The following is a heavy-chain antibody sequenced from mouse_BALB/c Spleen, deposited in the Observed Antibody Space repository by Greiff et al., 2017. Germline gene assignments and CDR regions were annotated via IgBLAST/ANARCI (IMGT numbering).Heavy chain of an antibody. V-gene: IGHV5-6-4*01. Sequence: EVMLVESGGGLVKPGGSLKLSCAASGFTFSSYTLSWVRQTPEKRLEWVATISSGGSYTYYPASVKGRFTISRDNAKNTLYLKMSSLKSENTAMYYCTRESDYGDGMDYWGQGTSVTVSA. J-gene: IGHJ4*01. CDR2: ISSGGSYT. D-gene: IGHD2-4*01. CDR3: TRESDYGDGMDY. CDR1: GFTFSSYT.